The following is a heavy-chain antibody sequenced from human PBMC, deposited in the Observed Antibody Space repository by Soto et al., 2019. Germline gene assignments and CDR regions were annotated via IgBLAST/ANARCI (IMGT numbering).Heavy chain of an antibody. Sequence: PGGSLRLSCAASGFTFSSYAMHWVRQAPGKGLEWVAVISYDGSNKYYADSVKGRFTISRDNSKNTLYLQMNSLRAEDTAVYYCARDRITIFGVVRTSYGMDVWGQGTTVTVS. V-gene: IGHV3-30-3*01. D-gene: IGHD3-3*01. CDR2: ISYDGSNK. CDR3: ARDRITIFGVVRTSYGMDV. J-gene: IGHJ6*02. CDR1: GFTFSSYA.